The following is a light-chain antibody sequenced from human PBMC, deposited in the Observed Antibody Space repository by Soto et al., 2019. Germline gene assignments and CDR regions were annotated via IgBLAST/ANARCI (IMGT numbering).Light chain of an antibody. V-gene: IGLV2-14*01. Sequence: QSALTQPASVSGSPGQSITISCTGTSSDVGGYKYVSWYQQHPGKAPKLMIFEVTNRPSGVSDRFSGSKSGNTASLIISGLQTEDEADYYCGSYTSSSTWVFGGGTKLTVL. CDR1: SSDVGGYKY. J-gene: IGLJ3*02. CDR2: EVT. CDR3: GSYTSSSTWV.